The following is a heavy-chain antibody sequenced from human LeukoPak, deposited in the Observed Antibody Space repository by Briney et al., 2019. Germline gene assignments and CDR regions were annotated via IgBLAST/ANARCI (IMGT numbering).Heavy chain of an antibody. V-gene: IGHV1-18*01. CDR2: ISAYNGNT. Sequence: ASVKVSCKASGGTFSSHAISWVRQAPGQGLEWMGWISAYNGNTNYAQKLQGRVTMTTDTSTSTAYMELRSLRSDDTAVYYCAIRRIAAAGRSWFDPWGQGTLVTVSS. CDR1: GGTFSSHA. CDR3: AIRRIAAAGRSWFDP. D-gene: IGHD6-13*01. J-gene: IGHJ5*02.